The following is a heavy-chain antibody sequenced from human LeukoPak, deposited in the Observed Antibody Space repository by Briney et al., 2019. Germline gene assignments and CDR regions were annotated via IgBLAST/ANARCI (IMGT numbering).Heavy chain of an antibody. Sequence: GGSLRLSCAASGFTFSSYSMNWVRQAPGKGLEWVSYISSSSSTIYYADSVKGRFTISRDNAKNSLYLQMNGLRAEDTAVYYCASPPRICSSTSCQEAAFDIWGQGTMVTVSS. CDR1: GFTFSSYS. CDR3: ASPPRICSSTSCQEAAFDI. J-gene: IGHJ3*02. D-gene: IGHD2-2*01. CDR2: ISSSSSTI. V-gene: IGHV3-48*01.